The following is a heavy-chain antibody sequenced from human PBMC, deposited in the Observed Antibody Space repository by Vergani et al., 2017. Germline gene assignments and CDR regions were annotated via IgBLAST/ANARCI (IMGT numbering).Heavy chain of an antibody. V-gene: IGHV3-30*03. CDR2: ISDGGSNK. D-gene: IGHD3-3*01. J-gene: IGHJ4*02. CDR3: ARDLRLLDFWSGFDY. Sequence: QVQLVESGGGVVQPGRSLRLSCEASGFAFNNYGIHWVRQAPGKGLEWVAVISDGGSNKYYADSVKGRFTISRDNSKNTLYLQMNSLRAEDTAVYYCARDLRLLDFWSGFDYWGQGTLVTVSS. CDR1: GFAFNNYG.